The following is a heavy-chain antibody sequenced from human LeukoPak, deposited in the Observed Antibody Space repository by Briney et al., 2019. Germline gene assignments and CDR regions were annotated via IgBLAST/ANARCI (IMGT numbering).Heavy chain of an antibody. D-gene: IGHD2-2*01. J-gene: IGHJ4*02. CDR3: ARRGRRTIDY. CDR1: GGSISSSSYY. V-gene: IGHV4-39*01. CDR2: IYYSGST. Sequence: SETLSLTCTVSGGSISSSSYYWGWIRQRPGKGLEWIGSIYYSGSTYYNPSLKSRVTISVDTSKNQFSLKLSSVTAADTAVYYCARRGRRTIDYWGQGTLVTVSS.